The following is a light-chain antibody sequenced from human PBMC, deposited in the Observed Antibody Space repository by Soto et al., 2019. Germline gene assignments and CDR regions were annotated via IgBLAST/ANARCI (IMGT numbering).Light chain of an antibody. CDR2: AAT. J-gene: IGKJ3*01. Sequence: DIQMTQSPSSLSASVGDRFTITCRASQSIGSYLNWSQQKPGKAPKLLIYAATSLQSGVPSRFSGSGSGTDFTLTISSLQHQDFATYDCQESYSVPFFSFGPGTKVNIK. V-gene: IGKV1-39*01. CDR3: QESYSVPFFS. CDR1: QSIGSY.